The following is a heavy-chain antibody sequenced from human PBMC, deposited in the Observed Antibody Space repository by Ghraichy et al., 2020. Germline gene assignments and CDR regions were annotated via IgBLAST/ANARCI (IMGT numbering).Heavy chain of an antibody. V-gene: IGHV3-48*02. Sequence: GGSLRLSCAASGFTFSSYSMNWVRQAPGKGLEWVSYISSSSSTIYYADSVKGRFTISRDNAKNSLYLQMNSLRDEDTAVYYCARMAVTLVVGAFDIWGQGTMVTVSS. J-gene: IGHJ3*02. D-gene: IGHD2-21*02. CDR2: ISSSSSTI. CDR1: GFTFSSYS. CDR3: ARMAVTLVVGAFDI.